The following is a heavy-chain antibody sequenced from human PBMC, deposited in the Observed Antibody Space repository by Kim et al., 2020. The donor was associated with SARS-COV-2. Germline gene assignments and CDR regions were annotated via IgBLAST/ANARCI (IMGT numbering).Heavy chain of an antibody. CDR3: AREAEVTATPQPYYYYYGMDV. V-gene: IGHV1-18*01. D-gene: IGHD2-21*02. Sequence: ASVKVSCKASGYTFTSYGISWVRQAPGQGLEWMGWISAYNGNTNYAQKLQGRVTMTTDTSTSTAYMELRSLRSDDTAVYYCAREAEVTATPQPYYYYYGMDVWGQGTTVTVSS. CDR1: GYTFTSYG. J-gene: IGHJ6*02. CDR2: ISAYNGNT.